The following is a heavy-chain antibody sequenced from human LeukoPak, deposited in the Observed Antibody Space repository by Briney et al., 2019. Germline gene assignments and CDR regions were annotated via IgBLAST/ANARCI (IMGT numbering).Heavy chain of an antibody. CDR2: ISTTGDNT. J-gene: IGHJ6*02. Sequence: GGCLRLSCAASGFTFSGYAMNWVRQAPGKGLEWVSAISTTGDNTDYADSVKGRFTISRDNSKNTLYLQMDSLSAEDTAVYYCAKDHYGGNHYYFGMDVWGQGTTVTVSS. V-gene: IGHV3-23*01. D-gene: IGHD4-23*01. CDR3: AKDHYGGNHYYFGMDV. CDR1: GFTFSGYA.